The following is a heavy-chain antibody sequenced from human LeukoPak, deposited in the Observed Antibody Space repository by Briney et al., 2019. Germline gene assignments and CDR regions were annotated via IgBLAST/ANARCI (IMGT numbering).Heavy chain of an antibody. CDR3: ATASRSSLQFRYPYKGMDV. D-gene: IGHD6-6*01. J-gene: IGHJ6*02. CDR2: INPNSGGT. Sequence: GASVKVSCKASGYTFTGYYMHWVRQAPGQGLEWMGWINPNSGGTNYAQKFQGRVSMTRDTSISTAYMELTRLRSDETAVFYCATASRSSLQFRYPYKGMDVWGQGTTVTVSS. CDR1: GYTFTGYY. V-gene: IGHV1-2*02.